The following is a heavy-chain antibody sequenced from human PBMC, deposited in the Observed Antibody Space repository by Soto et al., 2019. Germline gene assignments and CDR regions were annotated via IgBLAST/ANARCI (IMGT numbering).Heavy chain of an antibody. Sequence: QVQLQQWGAGLLKPSETLSLTCAVYGGSFSGYYWSWIRQPPGKGLEWIGEINHSGSTNYNPSLKSRVTISVDTSKNQFSLKRSSVTAADTAVYYCARYRDPEDAFDIWGQGTMVTVSS. CDR3: ARYRDPEDAFDI. CDR1: GGSFSGYY. D-gene: IGHD4-4*01. CDR2: INHSGST. V-gene: IGHV4-34*01. J-gene: IGHJ3*02.